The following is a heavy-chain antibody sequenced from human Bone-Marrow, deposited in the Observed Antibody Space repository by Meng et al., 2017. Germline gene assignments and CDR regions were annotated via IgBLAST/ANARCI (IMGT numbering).Heavy chain of an antibody. J-gene: IGHJ6*02. Sequence: GESLKISCAASGFTFSNAWMSWVRQAPGKGLEWVGRIKSKTDGGATDYAAPVKGRFTISRDDLKNTLYLQMNSLKTEDTAVYYCTPTERYYYGMDVWGQGTTVTVSS. CDR2: IKSKTDGGAT. CDR1: GFTFSNAW. V-gene: IGHV3-15*01. CDR3: TPTERYYYGMDV.